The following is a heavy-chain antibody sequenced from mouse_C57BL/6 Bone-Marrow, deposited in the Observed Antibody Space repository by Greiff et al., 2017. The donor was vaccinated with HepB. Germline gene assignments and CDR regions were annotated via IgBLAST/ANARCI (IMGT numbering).Heavy chain of an antibody. V-gene: IGHV1-22*01. CDR1: GYTFTDYN. D-gene: IGHD2-4*01. J-gene: IGHJ3*01. CDR2: INPNNGGT. CDR3: ASDEGLRRFAY. Sequence: EVQLQQSGPKLVKPGASVKMSCKASGYTFTDYNMHWVKQSHGKSLEWIGYINPNNGGTSYNQKFKGKATLTVNKSSSTAYMELRSLTSEDSAVYYCASDEGLRRFAYWGQGTLVTVSA.